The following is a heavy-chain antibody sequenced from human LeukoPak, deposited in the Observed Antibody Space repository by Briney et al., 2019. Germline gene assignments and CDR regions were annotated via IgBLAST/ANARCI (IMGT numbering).Heavy chain of an antibody. CDR1: GDTFSRYW. CDR3: ARHEDGGTYTY. D-gene: IGHD1-26*01. Sequence: LGESLKISCQGSGDTFSRYWIAWVRQMPGKGLEWMGIIYPGDSDTRYSPSFQGQVSFSADKSISAAYLQWSSLKASDTAMYFCARHEDGGTYTYWGQGTLVTVSS. CDR2: IYPGDSDT. J-gene: IGHJ4*02. V-gene: IGHV5-51*01.